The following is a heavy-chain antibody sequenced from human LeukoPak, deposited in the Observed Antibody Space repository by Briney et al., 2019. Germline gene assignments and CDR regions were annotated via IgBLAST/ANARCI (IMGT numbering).Heavy chain of an antibody. CDR1: GFPFRSYA. CDR2: ISINGGST. Sequence: GGSLRLSCSASGFPFRSYAMHWVRQAPGKGLEYVSAISINGGSTYYADSVKGRFTISRDNSKNTLYLQMSSLRAEDTAVYYCVKDRTMVRGVMLYYYYGMDVWGKGTTVTVSS. CDR3: VKDRTMVRGVMLYYYYGMDV. J-gene: IGHJ6*04. D-gene: IGHD3-10*01. V-gene: IGHV3-64D*06.